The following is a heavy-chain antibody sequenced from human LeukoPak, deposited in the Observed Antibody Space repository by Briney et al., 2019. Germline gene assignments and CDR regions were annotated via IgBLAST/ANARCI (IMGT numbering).Heavy chain of an antibody. CDR3: AKNTAMAWYYFDY. V-gene: IGHV3-23*01. D-gene: IGHD5-18*01. CDR1: RFTFNNYA. J-gene: IGHJ4*02. CDR2: IRGSGART. Sequence: QPGGSLRLSCAASRFTFNNYAMSWVRQAPGKGLEWVSGIRGSGARTFYADSVKGRFSISRDNSKNTLYLQMNSLRAEDTAVYYCAKNTAMAWYYFDYWGQGTLVTVSS.